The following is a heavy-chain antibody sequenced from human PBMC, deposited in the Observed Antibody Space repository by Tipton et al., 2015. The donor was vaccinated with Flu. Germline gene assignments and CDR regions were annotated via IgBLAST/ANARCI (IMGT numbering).Heavy chain of an antibody. D-gene: IGHD6-13*01. Sequence: VQLVQSGAEVKKAGESLKISCKGSGYSFTSYWIGWVRQMPGKGLEWMGIIYPGDSDTRYSPSFQGQVTISADKSIITAYPQWSSLKASDTAMYYCARHLAAAGPGPHYYYYYGMDVWGQGTTVTVSS. CDR1: GYSFTSYW. V-gene: IGHV5-51*01. CDR2: IYPGDSDT. CDR3: ARHLAAAGPGPHYYYYYGMDV. J-gene: IGHJ6*02.